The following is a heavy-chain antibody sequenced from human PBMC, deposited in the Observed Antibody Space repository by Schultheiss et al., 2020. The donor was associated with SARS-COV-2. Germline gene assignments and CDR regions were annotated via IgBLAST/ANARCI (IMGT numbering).Heavy chain of an antibody. CDR2: INPNSGGT. Sequence: ASVKVSCKASGYTFTGYYMHWVRQAPGQGLEWMGWINPNSGGTNYAQKFQGRVTMTRDTSISTAYMELSRLRSDDTAVYYCARDCSSTSCYIPPSSGAFDIWGQGTMVTVSS. J-gene: IGHJ3*02. CDR1: GYTFTGYY. CDR3: ARDCSSTSCYIPPSSGAFDI. D-gene: IGHD2-2*02. V-gene: IGHV1-2*02.